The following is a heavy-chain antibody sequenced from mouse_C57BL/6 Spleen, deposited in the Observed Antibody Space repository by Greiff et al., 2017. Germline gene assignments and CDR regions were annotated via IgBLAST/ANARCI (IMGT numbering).Heavy chain of an antibody. J-gene: IGHJ3*01. CDR2: ISSGGSYT. Sequence: EVHLVESGGDLVKPGGSLKLSCAASGFTFSSYGLSWVRQTPDKRLEWVATISSGGSYTYYPDSVKGRFTISRDNANNNLYLQMSSLKSEDTAMYYCARPLDSSGPAWFAYWGQGTLVTVSA. V-gene: IGHV5-6*01. CDR3: ARPLDSSGPAWFAY. CDR1: GFTFSSYG. D-gene: IGHD3-2*02.